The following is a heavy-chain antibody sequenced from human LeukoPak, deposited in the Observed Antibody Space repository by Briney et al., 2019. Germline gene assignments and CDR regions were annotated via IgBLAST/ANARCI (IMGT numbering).Heavy chain of an antibody. CDR1: GFTFSDYY. V-gene: IGHV3-11*01. CDR3: ARDSVAGTGAFDI. Sequence: GGSLRLSCAASGFTFSDYYMSWIRQAPGKGLEWVSYISSSGSTIYYADSVKGRFTISRDNAENSLYLQMNSLRAEDTAVYYCARDSVAGTGAFDIWGQGTMVTVSS. D-gene: IGHD6-19*01. J-gene: IGHJ3*02. CDR2: ISSSGSTI.